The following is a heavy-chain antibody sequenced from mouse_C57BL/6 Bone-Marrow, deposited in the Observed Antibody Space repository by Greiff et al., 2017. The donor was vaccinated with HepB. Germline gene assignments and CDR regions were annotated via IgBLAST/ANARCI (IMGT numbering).Heavy chain of an antibody. J-gene: IGHJ3*01. CDR1: GYAFSSSW. CDR2: IYPGDGDT. V-gene: IGHV1-82*01. Sequence: VQLQQSGPELVKPGASVKISCKASGYAFSSSWMNWVKQRPGKGLEWIGRIYPGDGDTNYNGKFKGKATLTADKSSSTAYMQLSSLTSEDSAVYFCARHGSRDWFAYWGQGTLVTVSA. CDR3: ARHGSRDWFAY. D-gene: IGHD1-1*01.